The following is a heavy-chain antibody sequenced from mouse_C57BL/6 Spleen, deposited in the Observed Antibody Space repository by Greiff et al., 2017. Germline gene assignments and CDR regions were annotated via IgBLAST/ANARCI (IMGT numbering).Heavy chain of an antibody. D-gene: IGHD4-1*01. V-gene: IGHV1-69*01. Sequence: VQLQQPGAELVMPGASVKLSCKASGYTFTSYWMHWVKQRPGQGLAWIGEIDPSDSYNNYNQKFKGKSTLTVDKSSSTAYMQLSSLTSEDSAVYYCARSWVCDYWGQGTTLTVSS. J-gene: IGHJ2*01. CDR1: GYTFTSYW. CDR2: IDPSDSYN. CDR3: ARSWVCDY.